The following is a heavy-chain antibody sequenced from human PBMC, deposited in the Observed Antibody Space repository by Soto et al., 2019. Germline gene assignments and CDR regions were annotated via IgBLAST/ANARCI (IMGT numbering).Heavy chain of an antibody. CDR2: ISYDGSNK. Sequence: GGSLRLSCAASGFTFSSYGMHWVRQAPGKGLEWVAVISYDGSNKYYADSVKGRFTISRDNSKNTLYLQMNSLRAEDTAVYYCAKDLALWFGETGDYYYYYGMDVWGQGTTVTVSS. J-gene: IGHJ6*01. CDR1: GFTFSSYG. CDR3: AKDLALWFGETGDYYYYYGMDV. V-gene: IGHV3-30*18. D-gene: IGHD3-10*01.